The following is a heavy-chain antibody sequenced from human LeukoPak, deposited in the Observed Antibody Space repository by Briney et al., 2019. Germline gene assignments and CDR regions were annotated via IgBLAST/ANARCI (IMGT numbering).Heavy chain of an antibody. Sequence: GASVKVSCKASGGTFSSYAISWVRQAPGQGLEWMGGIIPIFGTANYAQKFQGRVTITADESTSTAYMELSSLRSEDTAVYYCARDHAIVDAFDIWGQGTMVTVSS. CDR1: GGTFSSYA. J-gene: IGHJ3*02. D-gene: IGHD3-22*01. V-gene: IGHV1-69*13. CDR2: IIPIFGTA. CDR3: ARDHAIVDAFDI.